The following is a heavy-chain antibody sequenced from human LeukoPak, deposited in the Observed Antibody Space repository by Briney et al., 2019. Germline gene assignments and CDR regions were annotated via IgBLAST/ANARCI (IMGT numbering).Heavy chain of an antibody. D-gene: IGHD1-26*01. Sequence: SETLSLTCTVSGASISSYYWSWIRQPPGKGLEWIGYIYTSGSTHYNPSLRSRVTISVDTSKNQFSLRLTSVTAADTAVYYCARQVGWLDPWGQGTLVTASS. V-gene: IGHV4-4*09. J-gene: IGHJ5*02. CDR1: GASISSYY. CDR3: ARQVGWLDP. CDR2: IYTSGST.